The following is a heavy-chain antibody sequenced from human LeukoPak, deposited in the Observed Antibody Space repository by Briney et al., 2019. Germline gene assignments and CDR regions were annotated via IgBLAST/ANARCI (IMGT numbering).Heavy chain of an antibody. CDR1: GYTFTSYA. D-gene: IGHD7-27*01. J-gene: IGHJ6*02. CDR3: ARDSNWGDYYYYGMDV. V-gene: IGHV1-3*01. Sequence: ASVKVSCKTSGYTFTSYAMHWVRQAPGQRLEWMGWINAGNGNTKYSQKFQGRVTITRDTSASTAYMELSSLRSEDTAVYYCARDSNWGDYYYYGMDVWGQGTTVTVSS. CDR2: INAGNGNT.